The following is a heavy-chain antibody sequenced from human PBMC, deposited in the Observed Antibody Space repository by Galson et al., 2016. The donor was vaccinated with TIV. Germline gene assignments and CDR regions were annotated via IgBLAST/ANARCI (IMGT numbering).Heavy chain of an antibody. CDR3: AKGPGSYPYHYYGWDV. V-gene: IGHV3-23*01. J-gene: IGHJ6*02. Sequence: SLRLSCAASGFTFSTKSMSWVRQAPGEGLEWVSAISGSGGTTYYADSVKGRFTISRDNSNNTLYLQMNSLRAEDRAVYYCAKGPGSYPYHYYGWDVWGQGTTVTV. CDR2: ISGSGGTT. D-gene: IGHD3-16*02. CDR1: GFTFSTKS.